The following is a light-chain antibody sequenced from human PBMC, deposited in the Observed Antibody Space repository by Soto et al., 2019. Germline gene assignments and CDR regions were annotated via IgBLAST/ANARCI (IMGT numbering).Light chain of an antibody. CDR2: AAY. CDR3: QQSYSTAIT. J-gene: IGKJ5*01. Sequence: DIQMPQSPSSLSASVGDRCTITCRASQSISSYLNWYKQKPGKAPKLMIYAAYSLQSGVPSRLSGSGSGTDFTLTISSLQPEDCATYDCQQSYSTAITFGQGTRVEIK. V-gene: IGKV1-39*01. CDR1: QSISSY.